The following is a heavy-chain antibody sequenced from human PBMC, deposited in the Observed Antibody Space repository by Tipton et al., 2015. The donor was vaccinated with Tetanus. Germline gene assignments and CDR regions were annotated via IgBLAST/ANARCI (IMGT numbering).Heavy chain of an antibody. V-gene: IGHV1-69*01. CDR3: ARKWDIVAVSAANYYGLDV. CDR2: IIPIFGTA. Sequence: QSGAEVKKPGSSVKVSCKVSGGSFSTYVISWVRQAPGQGLEWMGGIIPIFGTAKYAQKFQGRVTITADESTSTAYMELSSLRSEDTAVYYCARKWDIVAVSAANYYGLDVWGQGTTVTVSS. J-gene: IGHJ6*02. CDR1: GGSFSTYV. D-gene: IGHD2-2*01.